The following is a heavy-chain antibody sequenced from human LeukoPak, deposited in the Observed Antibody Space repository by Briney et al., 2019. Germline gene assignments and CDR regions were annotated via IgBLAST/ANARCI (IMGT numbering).Heavy chain of an antibody. J-gene: IGHJ5*02. CDR3: ARVGLDNTGWHISWFDP. Sequence: GALRLSCGTSGFLFSDYYMGWIRQAPGRGLEWISYITTNSASTFYAASVKSRFTISRDNAQNSLFLQMDSLRAEDTAIYYCARVGLDNTGWHISWFDPWGQGTRVTVSS. D-gene: IGHD6-19*01. CDR1: GFLFSDYY. CDR2: ITTNSAST. V-gene: IGHV3-11*01.